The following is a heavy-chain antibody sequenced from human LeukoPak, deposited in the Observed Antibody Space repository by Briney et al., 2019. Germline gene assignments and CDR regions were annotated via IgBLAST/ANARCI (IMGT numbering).Heavy chain of an antibody. CDR1: GGSISSYY. V-gene: IGHV4-59*08. CDR2: IYYSGST. CDR3: ARHGPSEYFDWSHLGGYYYYYGMDV. J-gene: IGHJ6*02. D-gene: IGHD3-9*01. Sequence: PSETLSLTCTVSGGSISSYYWSWIRQPPGKGLEWIGYIYYSGSTNYNPSLKSRVTISVDTSKNQFSLKLSSVTAAVTAVYYCARHGPSEYFDWSHLGGYYYYYGMDVWGQGTTVTVSS.